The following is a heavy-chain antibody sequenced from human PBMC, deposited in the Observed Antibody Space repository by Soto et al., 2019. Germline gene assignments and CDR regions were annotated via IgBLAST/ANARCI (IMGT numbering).Heavy chain of an antibody. J-gene: IGHJ4*02. V-gene: IGHV3-23*01. CDR2: ISGSGGST. D-gene: IGHD6-13*01. CDR1: GFTFSSYA. Sequence: SLRLSCAASGFTFSSYAMSWVRQAPGKGLEWVSAISGSGGSTYYADSVKGRFTISRDNSKNTLYLQMNSLRAEDTAVYYCAKLRYSSSWYGPYYFDYWGQGTLVTVSS. CDR3: AKLRYSSSWYGPYYFDY.